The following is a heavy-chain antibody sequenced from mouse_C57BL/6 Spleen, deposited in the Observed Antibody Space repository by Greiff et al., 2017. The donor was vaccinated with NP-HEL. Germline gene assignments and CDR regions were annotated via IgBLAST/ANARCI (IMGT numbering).Heavy chain of an antibody. D-gene: IGHD2-2*01. CDR2: IDPETGGT. V-gene: IGHV1-15*01. CDR3: TILWFYFDY. CDR1: GYTFTDYE. J-gene: IGHJ2*01. Sequence: VQLQQSGAELVRPGASVTLSCKASGYTFTDYEMHWVKQTPVHGLEWIGAIDPETGGTAYNQKFKGKAILTADQSSSTAYMELRSLTSEDSAVDYCTILWFYFDYWGQGTTLTVSS.